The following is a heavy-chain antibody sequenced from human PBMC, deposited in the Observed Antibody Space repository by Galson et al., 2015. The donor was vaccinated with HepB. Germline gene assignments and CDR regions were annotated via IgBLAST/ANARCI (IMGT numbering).Heavy chain of an antibody. Sequence: SLRLSCAASGFTVSSNYMSWVRQAPGKGLEWVSVIYSGGSTYYADSVKGRFTISRDNSKNTLYLQMNSLRAEDTAVYYCARVDYSSGRHFDYWVQGTLVTVSS. J-gene: IGHJ4*02. CDR1: GFTVSSNY. D-gene: IGHD6-19*01. V-gene: IGHV3-66*01. CDR3: ARVDYSSGRHFDY. CDR2: IYSGGST.